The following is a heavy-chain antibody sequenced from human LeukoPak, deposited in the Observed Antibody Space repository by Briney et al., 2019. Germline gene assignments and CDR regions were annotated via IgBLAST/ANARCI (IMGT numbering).Heavy chain of an antibody. CDR2: LVYDERS. Sequence: PGGSLRLSCAASGFPFSSYGMHWVRQAPGKGLEWVARLVYDERSDYANSVKGRFSISRDNSKNTLFLDMSDLRVEDTAVYYCARGEVGAPLDYWGQGTLVTVSS. D-gene: IGHD1-26*01. CDR3: ARGEVGAPLDY. CDR1: GFPFSSYG. V-gene: IGHV3-33*05. J-gene: IGHJ4*02.